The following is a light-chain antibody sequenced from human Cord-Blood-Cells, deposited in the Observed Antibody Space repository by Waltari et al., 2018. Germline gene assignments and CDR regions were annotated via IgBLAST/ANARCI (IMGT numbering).Light chain of an antibody. V-gene: IGKV3-15*01. CDR2: GAS. CDR1: QSVSSN. J-gene: IGKJ1*01. Sequence: EIVMTQSPATLSVSPGERATLSCRASQSVSSNLAWYQQKPGQAPRLLIYGASTRATGIPARFSCSGSGTGFTLTISSLQSEDFAVYYCQQYNNWPPRTFGQGT. CDR3: QQYNNWPPRT.